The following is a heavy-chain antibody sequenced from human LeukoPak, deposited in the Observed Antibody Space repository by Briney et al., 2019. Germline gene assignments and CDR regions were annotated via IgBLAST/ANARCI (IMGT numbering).Heavy chain of an antibody. J-gene: IGHJ1*01. Sequence: GSLRLSCAASGFTVSNNYMSWVRQAPGKGLEWVSLIYNDGRTHYPDSVKGRFTISRDNSRNTLYLQMNSLRADDTAVYFCARETWGHCSHDSCPFQHWGQGILVTVSS. D-gene: IGHD2-15*01. V-gene: IGHV3-66*01. CDR1: GFTVSNNY. CDR3: ARETWGHCSHDSCPFQH. CDR2: IYNDGRT.